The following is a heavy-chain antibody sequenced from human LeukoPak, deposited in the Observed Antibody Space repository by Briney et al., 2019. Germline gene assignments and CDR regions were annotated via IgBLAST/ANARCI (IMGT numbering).Heavy chain of an antibody. CDR3: ARDSGSYSLDY. Sequence: GGSLRLSCAASGFTFSSNWMYWVRQAPGKGLEWVSYISSSGSTIYYADSVKGRFTISRDNAKNSLYLQMNSLRAEDTAVYYCARDSGSYSLDYWGQGTLVTVSS. D-gene: IGHD1-26*01. CDR2: ISSSGSTI. J-gene: IGHJ4*02. CDR1: GFTFSSNW. V-gene: IGHV3-48*04.